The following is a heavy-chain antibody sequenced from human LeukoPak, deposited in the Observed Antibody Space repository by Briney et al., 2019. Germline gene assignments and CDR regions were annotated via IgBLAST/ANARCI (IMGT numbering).Heavy chain of an antibody. CDR1: GGSISSYY. V-gene: IGHV4-59*12. Sequence: SETLSLTCTVSGGSISSYYWSWLRQPPGKGLEWIGYIYYSGSTYYNPSLKSRVTISVDRSKNQFSLKLSSVTAADTAVYCCARELVGATGLAFDIWGQGTMVTVSS. CDR2: IYYSGST. D-gene: IGHD1-26*01. CDR3: ARELVGATGLAFDI. J-gene: IGHJ3*02.